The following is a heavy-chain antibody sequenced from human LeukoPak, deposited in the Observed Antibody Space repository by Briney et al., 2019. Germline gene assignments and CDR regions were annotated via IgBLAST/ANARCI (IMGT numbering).Heavy chain of an antibody. D-gene: IGHD2-15*01. CDR2: ISYDGGNK. V-gene: IGHV3-30*18. Sequence: GGSLRLSCVGSGFSFSRYGMHWVRQAPGKGLEWMAIISYDGGNKYYVDSVKGRFTISRDNSKNTLYLQMNNLRVEDTAMYYCAKDQEYCSGGSCGGLWYWGRGISVTVSS. CDR1: GFSFSRYG. J-gene: IGHJ4*02. CDR3: AKDQEYCSGGSCGGLWY.